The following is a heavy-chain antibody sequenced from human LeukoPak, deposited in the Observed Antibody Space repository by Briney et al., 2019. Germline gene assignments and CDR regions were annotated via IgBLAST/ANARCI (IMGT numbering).Heavy chain of an antibody. J-gene: IGHJ4*02. CDR1: GFTFSGSA. D-gene: IGHD6-6*01. V-gene: IGHV3-73*01. CDR2: IRSKANSYAT. CDR3: TRWSAARPFDY. Sequence: GRSLRLSCAASGFTFSGSAMHWVRQASGKGLAWVGRIRSKANSYATAYAASVKGRFTISRDDSKNTAYLQKNSRKTEDTAVYYCTRWSAARPFDYWGQGTLVTVSS.